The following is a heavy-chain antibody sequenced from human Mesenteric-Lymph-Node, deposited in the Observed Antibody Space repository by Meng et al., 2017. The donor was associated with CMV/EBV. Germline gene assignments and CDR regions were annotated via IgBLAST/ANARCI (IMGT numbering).Heavy chain of an antibody. D-gene: IGHD6-19*01. CDR1: GFTFSNAW. V-gene: IGHV3-7*01. CDR3: ARTSYSSGWYPLDY. Sequence: GESLKISCAGSGFTFSNAWMNWVRQAPGKGLEWVANIKQDKSEEYYVDSVKGRFTISRDNSKNTLYLQMDSLRAEDTAVYSCARTSYSSGWYPLDYWGQGTLVTVSS. J-gene: IGHJ4*02. CDR2: IKQDKSEE.